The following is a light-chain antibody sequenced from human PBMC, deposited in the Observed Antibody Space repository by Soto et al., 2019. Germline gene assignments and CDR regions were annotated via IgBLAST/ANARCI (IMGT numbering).Light chain of an antibody. Sequence: DIQMTQSPSSVSASVGHRFTITCRASQGISSWLAWYQQKPGKAPKLLIYAASSLQSGVPSRLSGSGYGTHFTITISSMQTEDFETYYCQQANSFTITFGQGTRLEIK. V-gene: IGKV1-12*01. CDR2: AAS. CDR3: QQANSFTIT. CDR1: QGISSW. J-gene: IGKJ5*01.